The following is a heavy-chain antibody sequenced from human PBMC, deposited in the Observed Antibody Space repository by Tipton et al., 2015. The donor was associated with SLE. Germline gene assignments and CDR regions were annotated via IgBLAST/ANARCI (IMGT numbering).Heavy chain of an antibody. V-gene: IGHV1-46*01. J-gene: IGHJ4*02. CDR1: GYTFTSYY. Sequence: SEAEVKKPGASVKVSCKASGYTFTSYYMHWVRQAPGQGLEWMGVINPSAGSTSYAQKFQGRVIMTRDTSTRTAYMELSSLRSEDTAVYYCARDGSSSSYFDYWGQGTLVTVSS. D-gene: IGHD6-13*01. CDR3: ARDGSSSSYFDY. CDR2: INPSAGST.